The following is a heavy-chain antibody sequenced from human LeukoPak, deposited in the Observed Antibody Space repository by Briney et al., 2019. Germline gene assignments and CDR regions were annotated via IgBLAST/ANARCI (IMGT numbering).Heavy chain of an antibody. D-gene: IGHD3-10*01. Sequence: PSETLSLTCTISSGSISSITNYWGWIRQPPGKGLEWIGNIYYSGSTSYNPSLKSRVTISVDTSTNQFSLKLSSVTAADTAVYYCARSTYYYASGSFHDAFDIWGQGTMVTVSS. CDR2: IYYSGST. CDR3: ARSTYYYASGSFHDAFDI. J-gene: IGHJ3*02. CDR1: SGSISSITNY. V-gene: IGHV4-39*07.